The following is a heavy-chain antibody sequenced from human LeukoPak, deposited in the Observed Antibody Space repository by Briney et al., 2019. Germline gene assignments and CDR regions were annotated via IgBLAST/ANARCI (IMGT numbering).Heavy chain of an antibody. J-gene: IGHJ4*02. D-gene: IGHD3-10*01. Sequence: PGRSLRLSCAASGFTFSRYCMHWVRHGPGKGLEWGAVVSFEGSNKYYADSVKGRFTISRDNSKNTRSLQMNSLSDLETAVYYCAKDVGYYYATGNNPPENDYWGQGTLVTVSS. V-gene: IGHV3-30*18. CDR2: VSFEGSNK. CDR1: GFTFSRYC. CDR3: AKDVGYYYATGNNPPENDY.